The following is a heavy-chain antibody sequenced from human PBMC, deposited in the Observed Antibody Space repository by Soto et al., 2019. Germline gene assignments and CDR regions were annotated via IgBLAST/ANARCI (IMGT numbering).Heavy chain of an antibody. CDR3: ARDPYSSGWYGGSDY. Sequence: GGSLRLSCAASGFTFSSYSMNWVRQAPGKGLEWVSSISSSSSYIYYADSVKGRFTISRDNAKNSLYLQMNSLRAEDTAVYYCARDPYSSGWYGGSDYWGQGTLVTVSS. CDR2: ISSSSSYI. J-gene: IGHJ4*02. D-gene: IGHD6-19*01. CDR1: GFTFSSYS. V-gene: IGHV3-21*01.